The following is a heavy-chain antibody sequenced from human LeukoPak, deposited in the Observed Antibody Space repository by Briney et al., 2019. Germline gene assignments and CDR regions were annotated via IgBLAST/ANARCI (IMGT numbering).Heavy chain of an antibody. J-gene: IGHJ4*02. D-gene: IGHD4-23*01. CDR1: GGSIRSSYYY. CDR2: IYYSRSI. CDR3: ARQSGHLGKNFDY. V-gene: IGHV4-39*01. Sequence: KPSETLSLTCTVSGGSIRSSYYYWGWIRQPPGKGLEWIGTIYYSRSIYYNPSLKSRVTISVDTSKNQVSLKVSPVTAADAAVYYCARQSGHLGKNFDYWGQGTLVTVSS.